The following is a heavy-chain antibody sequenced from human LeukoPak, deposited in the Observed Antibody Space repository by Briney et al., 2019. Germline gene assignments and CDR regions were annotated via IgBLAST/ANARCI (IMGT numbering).Heavy chain of an antibody. J-gene: IGHJ4*02. CDR1: GFTFGDYA. CDR2: IRSKAYGGTT. CDR3: TRVGGKAVAGSGNFDY. V-gene: IGHV3-49*03. Sequence: GGSLRLSCTASGFTFGDYAMSWFRQAPGKGLEWVGFIRSKAYGGTTEYAASVKGRFTISRDDSKSIAYLQMSSLKTEDTAVYYCTRVGGKAVAGSGNFDYWGQGTLVTVSS. D-gene: IGHD6-19*01.